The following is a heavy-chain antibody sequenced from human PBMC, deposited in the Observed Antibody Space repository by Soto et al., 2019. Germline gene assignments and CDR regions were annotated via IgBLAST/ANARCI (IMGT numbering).Heavy chain of an antibody. Sequence: GESLKISCKGSGYSFTSYWIGWVRQMPGKGLEWMGIIYPGDSDTRYSPSFQGQVTISADKSISTAYLQWSSLKASDTAMYYCARQGITFGGVIPLGMDVWGQGTTVTVSS. D-gene: IGHD3-16*02. J-gene: IGHJ6*02. CDR1: GYSFTSYW. V-gene: IGHV5-51*01. CDR3: ARQGITFGGVIPLGMDV. CDR2: IYPGDSDT.